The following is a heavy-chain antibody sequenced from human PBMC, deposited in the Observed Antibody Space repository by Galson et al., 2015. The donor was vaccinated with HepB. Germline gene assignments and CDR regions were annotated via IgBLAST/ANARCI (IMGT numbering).Heavy chain of an antibody. CDR1: GFSVSNNY. Sequence: SLRLSCAASGFSVSNNYMTWVRQTPGKGLEWVSFIYGGGETYYADSVKGRFTISRDNSKNTLYLQMNSLRAEDTAVYFCARNLGYNYGFHWGLGTLVTVSS. D-gene: IGHD5-18*01. V-gene: IGHV3-53*01. CDR3: ARNLGYNYGFH. CDR2: IYGGGET. J-gene: IGHJ4*02.